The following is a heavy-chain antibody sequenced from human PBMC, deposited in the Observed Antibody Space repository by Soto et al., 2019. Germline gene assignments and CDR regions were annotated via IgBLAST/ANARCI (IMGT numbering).Heavy chain of an antibody. CDR1: GLICSSYD. CDR3: AKATATGGGAFDI. J-gene: IGHJ3*02. CDR2: ILVDGRT. D-gene: IGHD2-8*02. Sequence: GGSLRLSCAASGLICSSYDMSWVRQAPGKGLEWVSTILVDGRTFYVDSVKGRFTISRDTSQNTVYLQMNSLTAGDTALYYCAKATATGGGAFDICGQGTMVTVSS. V-gene: IGHV3-23*01.